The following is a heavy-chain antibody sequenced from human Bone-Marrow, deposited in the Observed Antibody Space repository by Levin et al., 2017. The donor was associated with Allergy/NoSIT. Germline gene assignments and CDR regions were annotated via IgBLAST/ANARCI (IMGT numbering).Heavy chain of an antibody. D-gene: IGHD3-3*01. CDR2: VKSDASNT. CDR1: GFTFSNHW. J-gene: IGHJ4*02. V-gene: IGHV3-74*01. Sequence: GGSLRLSCAASGFTFSNHWMHWVRQAPGKGLVWVSRVKSDASNTAYSDSVKGRFTISRDNAKNTLYLQMNSLSAEDTAVYYCAREGFWSLDYWGQGALVTVSS. CDR3: AREGFWSLDY.